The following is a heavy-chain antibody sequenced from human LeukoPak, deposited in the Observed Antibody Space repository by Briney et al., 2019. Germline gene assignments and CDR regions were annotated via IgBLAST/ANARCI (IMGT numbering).Heavy chain of an antibody. CDR2: ISAYNGNT. CDR1: GYTFTSYG. Sequence: ASVKVSCKASGYTFTSYGISWVRQAPGQGLEWMGWISAYNGNTKYAQKLQGRVTLTTDTSTSTAYMELSSLRSEDTAVYYCARDQVSTYGDYVVIDYWGQGTLVTVSS. D-gene: IGHD4-17*01. V-gene: IGHV1-18*01. J-gene: IGHJ4*02. CDR3: ARDQVSTYGDYVVIDY.